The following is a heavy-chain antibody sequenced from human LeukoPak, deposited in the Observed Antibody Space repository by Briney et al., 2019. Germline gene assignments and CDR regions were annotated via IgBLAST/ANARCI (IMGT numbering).Heavy chain of an antibody. CDR1: GFTFSSYG. V-gene: IGHV3-21*01. CDR2: ISSSSSYI. Sequence: GGSLRLSCAAAGFTFSSYGMHWVRQAPGKGLEWVSSISSSSSYIYYADSVKGRFTISRDNAKNTLYVQMNSLRPEDTAVYYCARGWEPFDYWGQGSLVTVSS. CDR3: ARGWEPFDY. D-gene: IGHD1-14*01. J-gene: IGHJ4*02.